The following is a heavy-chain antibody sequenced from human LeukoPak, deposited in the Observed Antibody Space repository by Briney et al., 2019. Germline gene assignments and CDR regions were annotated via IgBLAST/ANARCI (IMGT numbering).Heavy chain of an antibody. J-gene: IGHJ4*02. CDR3: ARDPPHSRGYYSSPPPAYYFDY. Sequence: ASVKVSCKASGYTFTSYYMHWVRQAPGQGLEWMGIINPSGGSTSYAQKFQGRVTMTRDMSTSTVCMELSSLRSEDTAVYYCARDPPHSRGYYSSPPPAYYFDYWGQGTLVTVSS. D-gene: IGHD3-22*01. CDR2: INPSGGST. V-gene: IGHV1-46*01. CDR1: GYTFTSYY.